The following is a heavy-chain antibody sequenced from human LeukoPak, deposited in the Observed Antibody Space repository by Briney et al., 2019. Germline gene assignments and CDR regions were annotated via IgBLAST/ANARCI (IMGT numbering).Heavy chain of an antibody. CDR3: ARLLVGTLYYFDY. V-gene: IGHV4-39*01. D-gene: IGHD2-21*02. Sequence: PSETLSLTCTVSGGSISSSSYYWGWIRQPPGQGLEWIGSIYYNGSTYYNPSLKSRVTISVDTSKNQFSLKLSSVTAADTAVYYCARLLVGTLYYFDYWGQGTLVTVSS. CDR1: GGSISSSSYY. CDR2: IYYNGST. J-gene: IGHJ4*02.